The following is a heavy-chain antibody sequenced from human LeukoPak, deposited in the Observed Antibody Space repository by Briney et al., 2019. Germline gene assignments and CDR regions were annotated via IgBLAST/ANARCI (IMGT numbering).Heavy chain of an antibody. J-gene: IGHJ5*02. CDR3: ARGVGDSSGYYYPDWFDP. D-gene: IGHD3-22*01. CDR1: GYTFTSYG. V-gene: IGHV1-18*01. Sequence: ASVKVSCKASGYTFTSYGISWVRQAPGQGLEGMGWISAYNGNTNYAQKLQGRVTMTTDTSTSTAYMELRSLRSDDTAVYYCARGVGDSSGYYYPDWFDPWGQGTLVTVSS. CDR2: ISAYNGNT.